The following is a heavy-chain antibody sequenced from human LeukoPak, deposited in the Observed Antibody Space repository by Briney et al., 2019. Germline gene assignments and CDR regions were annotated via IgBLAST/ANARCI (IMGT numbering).Heavy chain of an antibody. D-gene: IGHD6-13*01. CDR1: GGSISSSSYY. Sequence: SETLSLTCTVSGGSISSSSYYWGWIRQPPGKGLEWIGSIYYSGSTYYNPSLKSRVTISVDTSKSQFSLKLSSVTAADTAVYYCARQGVSSSWYGDWFDPWGQGTLVTVSS. J-gene: IGHJ5*02. CDR2: IYYSGST. V-gene: IGHV4-39*01. CDR3: ARQGVSSSWYGDWFDP.